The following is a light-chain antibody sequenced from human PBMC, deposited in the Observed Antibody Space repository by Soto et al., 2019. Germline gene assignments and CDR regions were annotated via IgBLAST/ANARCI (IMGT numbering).Light chain of an antibody. J-gene: IGKJ4*01. Sequence: DIQMTPSPSSLSASVGDRVTITCQASQDISNYLNWYQQKPGKAPKLLIYESSKLKTGVTSRCSGSGSGTDFTFTISSLQPEDIATYYGQQYDNLPLTFGGGTKVEIK. V-gene: IGKV1-33*01. CDR3: QQYDNLPLT. CDR2: ESS. CDR1: QDISNY.